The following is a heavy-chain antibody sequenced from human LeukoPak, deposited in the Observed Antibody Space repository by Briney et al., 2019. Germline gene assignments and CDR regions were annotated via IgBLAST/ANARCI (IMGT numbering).Heavy chain of an antibody. CDR1: GFTFSSYG. V-gene: IGHV3-20*04. J-gene: IGHJ4*02. CDR2: INWNGGST. CDR3: ARRWYSGYDYRPVLDH. Sequence: GGSLRLSCAASGFTFSSYGMSWVRQAPGKGLEWVSGINWNGGSTGYADSVKGRFTISRDNAKNSLYLQMNSLRAEDTALYYCARRWYSGYDYRPVLDHWGQGTLVTVSS. D-gene: IGHD5-12*01.